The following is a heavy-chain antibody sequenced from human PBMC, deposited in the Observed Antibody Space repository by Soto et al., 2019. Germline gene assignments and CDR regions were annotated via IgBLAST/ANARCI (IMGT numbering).Heavy chain of an antibody. CDR1: GGTFSSYA. D-gene: IGHD5-18*01. CDR3: ARDRSSGYSYGYGIGFWFDP. J-gene: IGHJ5*02. V-gene: IGHV1-69*01. Sequence: QVQLVQSGAEVKKPGSSVKVSCKASGGTFSSYAISWVRQAPGQGLEWMGGIIPIFGTANYAQKFQGRVTITADESTSTAYMELSSLRSEDTAVSYCARDRSSGYSYGYGIGFWFDPWGQGTLVTVSS. CDR2: IIPIFGTA.